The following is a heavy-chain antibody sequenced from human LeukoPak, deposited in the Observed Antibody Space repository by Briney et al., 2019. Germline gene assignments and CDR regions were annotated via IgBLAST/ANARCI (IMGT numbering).Heavy chain of an antibody. CDR2: ISSSSSYI. Sequence: PGGSLRLSCAAPGFTFSSYSMNWVRQAPGKGLEWVSSISSSSSYIYYADSVKGRFTISRDNAKNSLYLQMNSLRAEDTAVYYCARGKDIVVVPAAGYYYYYMDVWGKGTTVTVSS. V-gene: IGHV3-21*01. J-gene: IGHJ6*03. CDR3: ARGKDIVVVPAAGYYYYYMDV. CDR1: GFTFSSYS. D-gene: IGHD2-2*01.